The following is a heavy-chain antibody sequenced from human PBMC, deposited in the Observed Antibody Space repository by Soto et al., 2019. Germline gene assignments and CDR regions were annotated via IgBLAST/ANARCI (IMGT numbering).Heavy chain of an antibody. CDR2: IYYSGST. D-gene: IGHD4-4*01. Sequence: SETLSLTCTVSGGSISSYYWSWIRQPPGKGPEWIGYIYYSGSTNYNPSLKSRVTISVDTSKNQFSLKLSSVTAADTAVYYCGMGTVDYNNWFDPWGQGTLVTVSS. CDR3: GMGTVDYNNWFDP. V-gene: IGHV4-59*08. CDR1: GGSISSYY. J-gene: IGHJ5*02.